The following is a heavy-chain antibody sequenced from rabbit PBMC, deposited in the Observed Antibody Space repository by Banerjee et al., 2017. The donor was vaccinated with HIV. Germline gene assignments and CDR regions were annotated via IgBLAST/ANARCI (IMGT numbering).Heavy chain of an antibody. D-gene: IGHD2-1*01. V-gene: IGHV1S40*01. Sequence: QSLEESGGDLVKPGASLTLTCTSSGFSFSSGYYMCWVRQAPGKGLEWIACIGAGSSGSAYYASWAKGRFTISKTSSTTVTLQMTSLTAADTATYFCARWNYDDIGSEPFNLWGQGTLVTVS. CDR3: ARWNYDDIGSEPFNL. J-gene: IGHJ4*01. CDR2: IGAGSSGSA. CDR1: GFSFSSGYY.